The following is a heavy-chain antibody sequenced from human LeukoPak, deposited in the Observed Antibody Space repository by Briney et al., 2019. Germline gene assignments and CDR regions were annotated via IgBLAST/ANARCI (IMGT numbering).Heavy chain of an antibody. Sequence: PSETLSLTCTVSGASTSSYYWNWIRQPPGKGLEWIGYIFHSGSTNYNPPLKSRATVSVDTSKSQFSLKLTSVTAADTAVYYCARASTDSSSWYHYFDYWGQGALVTVSS. CDR3: ARASTDSSSWYHYFDY. J-gene: IGHJ4*02. CDR1: GASTSSYY. V-gene: IGHV4-59*01. D-gene: IGHD6-13*01. CDR2: IFHSGST.